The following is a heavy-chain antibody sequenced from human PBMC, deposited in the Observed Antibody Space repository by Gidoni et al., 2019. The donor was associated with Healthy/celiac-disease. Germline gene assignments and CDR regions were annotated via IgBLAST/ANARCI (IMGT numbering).Heavy chain of an antibody. V-gene: IGHV4-39*01. Sequence: QLQLQESGPGLVKPSETLSLTCTVSGGSISSSSYYWGWIRQPPGKGLEWIGSIYYIGSTYYNPSLKSRVTISVDTSKNQFSLKLSSVTAADTAVYYCARRSSGWLNWFDPWGQGTLVTVSS. D-gene: IGHD6-19*01. CDR2: IYYIGST. J-gene: IGHJ5*02. CDR3: ARRSSGWLNWFDP. CDR1: GGSISSSSYY.